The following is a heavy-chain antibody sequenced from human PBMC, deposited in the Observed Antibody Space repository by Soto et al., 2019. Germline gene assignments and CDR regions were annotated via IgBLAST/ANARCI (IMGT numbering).Heavy chain of an antibody. V-gene: IGHV4-61*01. CDR2: IYYRGNT. CDR1: GGSVSSGSYY. J-gene: IGHJ4*02. CDR3: AIIPIYSGRYFGYFDF. Sequence: SETLSLTCTVSGGSVSSGSYYWSWIRQPPGKGLEWIGYIYYRGNTKYNPSLESRVIISVDTSKNQFSLKLTSVTAADTAVYYCAIIPIYSGRYFGYFDFWGQGTLVTVSS. D-gene: IGHD1-26*01.